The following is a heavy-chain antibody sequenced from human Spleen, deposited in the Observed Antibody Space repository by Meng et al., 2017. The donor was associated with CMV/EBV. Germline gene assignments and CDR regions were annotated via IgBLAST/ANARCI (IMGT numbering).Heavy chain of an antibody. J-gene: IGHJ4*02. D-gene: IGHD6-13*01. Sequence: KVSCKASGDTFTEYYMHWVRQAPGQGLEWMGRINPNSGTTTYAQKFQGRVTMTRDTSINTVHMELSRLRSDDTAVYYCARDSSTRLYYWGQGTLVTVTS. CDR1: GDTFTEYY. CDR2: INPNSGTT. CDR3: ARDSSTRLYY. V-gene: IGHV1-2*06.